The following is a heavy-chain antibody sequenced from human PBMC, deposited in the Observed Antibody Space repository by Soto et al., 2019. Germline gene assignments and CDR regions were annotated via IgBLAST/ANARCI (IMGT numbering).Heavy chain of an antibody. CDR2: IFPGDSDT. Sequence: GESLKISCKGSGYIFANDWISWVRQMPGKGLEWMGIIFPGDSDTRYSPSFQGQVTISADKSINTAYLQWSSLKASDTAVYYCARRVAAHPYFDFWGQGALVTVSS. CDR1: GYIFANDW. J-gene: IGHJ4*02. D-gene: IGHD6-6*01. V-gene: IGHV5-51*01. CDR3: ARRVAAHPYFDF.